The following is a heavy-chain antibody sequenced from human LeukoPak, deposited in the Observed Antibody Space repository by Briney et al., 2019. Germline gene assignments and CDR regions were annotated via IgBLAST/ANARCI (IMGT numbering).Heavy chain of an antibody. CDR1: GYSFTSYW. Sequence: GESLKISCKGSGYSFTSYWIGWVRQMPGRGLEWMGIIYPGDSDTRYSPSFQGQVTISADKSISTAYLQWSSLKASDTAMYYCARGGLAVAGDASWIDPWGQGTLVTVSS. J-gene: IGHJ5*02. D-gene: IGHD6-19*01. CDR3: ARGGLAVAGDASWIDP. CDR2: IYPGDSDT. V-gene: IGHV5-51*01.